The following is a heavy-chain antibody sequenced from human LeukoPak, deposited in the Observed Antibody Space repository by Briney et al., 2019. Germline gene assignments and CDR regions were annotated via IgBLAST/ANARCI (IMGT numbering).Heavy chain of an antibody. Sequence: SETLSLTCSVSGVSISSYYWTWIRQPAGEGLEWIGRISTSGSTNYNPSLKSRVTMSLDTSKNQFSLKLNSVTAADTAVYYCAREADSWGQGTLVTVSS. CDR1: GVSISSYY. J-gene: IGHJ5*01. CDR3: AREADS. CDR2: ISTSGST. V-gene: IGHV4-4*07.